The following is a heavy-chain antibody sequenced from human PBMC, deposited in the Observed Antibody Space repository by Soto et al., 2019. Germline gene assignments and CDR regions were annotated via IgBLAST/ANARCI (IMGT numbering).Heavy chain of an antibody. V-gene: IGHV1-18*01. D-gene: IGHD6-19*01. J-gene: IGHJ3*02. Sequence: ASVKVSCKASGYTFTSYGISWVRQAPGQGLEWMGWISAYNGNTNYAQKLQGRVTMTTDTSTSTAYMELRSLRSDDTAVYYCARDRWIAVANDAFDIWGQGTMVTVSS. CDR2: ISAYNGNT. CDR1: GYTFTSYG. CDR3: ARDRWIAVANDAFDI.